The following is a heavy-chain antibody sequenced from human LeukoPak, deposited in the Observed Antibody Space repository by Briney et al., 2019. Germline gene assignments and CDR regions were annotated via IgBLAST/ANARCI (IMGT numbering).Heavy chain of an antibody. CDR1: GGSISSYY. J-gene: IGHJ4*02. CDR3: AREGEAIVVVHLGY. D-gene: IGHD3-22*01. V-gene: IGHV4-59*01. CDR2: IYYSGST. Sequence: SETLSLTCTVSGGSISSYYWSWIRQPPGKGLEWIGYIYYSGSTNYNPSLKSRVTISVDTSKNQFSLKLSSVTAAGTAVYYCAREGEAIVVVHLGYWGQGTLVTVSS.